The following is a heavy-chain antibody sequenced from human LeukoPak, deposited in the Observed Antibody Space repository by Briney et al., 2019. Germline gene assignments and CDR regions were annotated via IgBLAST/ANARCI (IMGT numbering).Heavy chain of an antibody. V-gene: IGHV3-30-3*01. CDR3: ARDGSRRNNGSGSRYFDY. D-gene: IGHD3-10*01. CDR2: ISYDGSNK. CDR1: GFTFSSYA. Sequence: GGSLRLSCAASGFTFSSYAMHWVRQAPGKGLEWVAVISYDGSNKYYADSMKGRFTISRDNSKNTLYLQMNSLRAEDTAVYYCARDGSRRNNGSGSRYFDYWGQGTLVTVST. J-gene: IGHJ4*02.